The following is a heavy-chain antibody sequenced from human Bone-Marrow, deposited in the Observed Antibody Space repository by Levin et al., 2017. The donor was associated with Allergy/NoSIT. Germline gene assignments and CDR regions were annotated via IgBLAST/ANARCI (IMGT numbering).Heavy chain of an antibody. CDR2: IMSTGSTI. CDR3: VSFNSGEYFNH. CDR1: GFTFSYYG. V-gene: IGHV3-48*02. Sequence: SCEASGFTFSYYGMNWVRQAPGKGLEWIAYIMSTGSTIYYAESVEGRFTISRDNARNSLYLQMNSLTDDDTAVYFCVSFNSGEYFNHWGQGTLVTVSS. J-gene: IGHJ1*01. D-gene: IGHD4-23*01.